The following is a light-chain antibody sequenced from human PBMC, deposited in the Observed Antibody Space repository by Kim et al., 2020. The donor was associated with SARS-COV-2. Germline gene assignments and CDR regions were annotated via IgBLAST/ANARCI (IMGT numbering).Light chain of an antibody. CDR1: SANIGAGYD. CDR3: QSYDNSLSAVV. V-gene: IGLV1-40*01. CDR2: ADA. J-gene: IGLJ2*01. Sequence: RVNTSCTGGSANIGAGYDVHCYQQLQGTAPHLLIYADANRPSGVPDRFSGSKSATSASLAITGLLVDDEADYYCQSYDNSLSAVVFGGGTQLTVL.